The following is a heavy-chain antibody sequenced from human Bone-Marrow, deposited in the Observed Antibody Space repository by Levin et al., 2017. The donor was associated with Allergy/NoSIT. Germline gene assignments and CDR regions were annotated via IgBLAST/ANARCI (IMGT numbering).Heavy chain of an antibody. CDR3: ARIKWRLTGYYIDY. CDR1: GFTFSDYY. J-gene: IGHJ4*02. Sequence: GGSLRLSCAASGFTFSDYYMSWIRQAPGQGLEWLSYISGSSSYTNNADSVKGRFTISRDNTKNSLYLQMNSLRAEDPAVYYCARIKWRLTGYYIDYWGQGTLVTVSS. V-gene: IGHV3-11*03. D-gene: IGHD3-9*01. CDR2: ISGSSSYT.